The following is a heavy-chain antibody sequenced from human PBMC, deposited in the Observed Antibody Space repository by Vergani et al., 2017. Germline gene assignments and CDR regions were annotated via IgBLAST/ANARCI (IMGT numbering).Heavy chain of an antibody. J-gene: IGHJ4*02. D-gene: IGHD5-12*01. CDR2: IISILGIA. CDR3: AGLKATTSRNFDY. CDR1: GGTFSSYT. Sequence: QVQLVQSGAEVKKPGSSVKVSCKASGGTFSSYTISWVRQAPGQGLEWMGRIISILGIANYAQKFQGRVTITADKSTSTAYMKLSSLRSEDTAVYYCAGLKATTSRNFDYWGQGTLVTVSS. V-gene: IGHV1-69*02.